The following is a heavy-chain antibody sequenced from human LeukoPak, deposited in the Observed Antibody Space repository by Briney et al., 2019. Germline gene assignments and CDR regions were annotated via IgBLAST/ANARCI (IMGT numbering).Heavy chain of an antibody. V-gene: IGHV1-2*02. Sequence: ASVTVSCKASGYTFTGYYIHWVRQAPGQGLEWMGWINPSSGGTTYAQKFQGRVTMTRDTSISTAYMELSRLRSDDAAVYYCARVQPPEYYYYGLDVWGQGATVTVSS. CDR2: INPSSGGT. J-gene: IGHJ6*02. CDR3: ARVQPPEYYYYGLDV. CDR1: GYTFTGYY. D-gene: IGHD3-16*01.